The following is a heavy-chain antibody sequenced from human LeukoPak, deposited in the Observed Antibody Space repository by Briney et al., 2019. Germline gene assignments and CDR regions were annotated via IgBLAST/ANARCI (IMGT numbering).Heavy chain of an antibody. CDR2: IYSGGSTI. J-gene: IGHJ6*04. CDR3: AELGITMIGGV. Sequence: GGSLRLSCAASGFTVSSNYMSWVRQAPGKGLEWASVIYSGGSTIYYADSVKGRFTISRDNAKNSLYLQMNSLRAEDTAVYYCAELGITMIGGVWGKGTTVTVSS. V-gene: IGHV3-66*01. D-gene: IGHD3-10*02. CDR1: GFTVSSNY.